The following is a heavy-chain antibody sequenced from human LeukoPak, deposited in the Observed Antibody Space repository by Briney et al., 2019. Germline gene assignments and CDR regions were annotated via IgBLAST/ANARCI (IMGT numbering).Heavy chain of an antibody. J-gene: IGHJ4*02. Sequence: ASVKVSCKASGYTFTSYDINWVRQATGQGLEWMGWMNPNSGNTGYAQEFQGRVTITRNTSISTAYMELSSLRSEDTAVYYCARVPAATHYTYYFDYWGQGTLVTVSS. V-gene: IGHV1-8*03. D-gene: IGHD2-2*01. CDR2: MNPNSGNT. CDR3: ARVPAATHYTYYFDY. CDR1: GYTFTSYD.